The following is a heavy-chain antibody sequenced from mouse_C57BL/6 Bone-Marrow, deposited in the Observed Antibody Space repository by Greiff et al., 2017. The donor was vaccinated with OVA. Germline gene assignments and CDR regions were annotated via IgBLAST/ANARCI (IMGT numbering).Heavy chain of an antibody. V-gene: IGHV5-12*01. CDR2: ISTGGGST. CDR3: ARHGTTVPCAMDY. CDR1: GFTFSDSY. D-gene: IGHD1-1*01. J-gene: IGHJ4*01. Sequence: EVQRVESGGGLVQPGGSLKLSCAASGFTFSDSYMYWVRQTPEKRLEWVAYISTGGGSTYYPATVKGRFTITRDNAKNTMDLQMSRLKSEDTAMYYCARHGTTVPCAMDYWGQGTSVTVSS.